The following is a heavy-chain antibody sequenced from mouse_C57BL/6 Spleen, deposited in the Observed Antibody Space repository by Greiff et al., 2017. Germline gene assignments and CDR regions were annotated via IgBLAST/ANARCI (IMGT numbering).Heavy chain of an antibody. V-gene: IGHV1-18*01. D-gene: IGHD1-1*01. CDR3: ARAPYYYGSSPHYAMDY. CDR2: INPNNGGT. J-gene: IGHJ4*01. CDR1: GYTFTDYN. Sequence: EVQLQQSGPELVKPGASVKIPCKASGYTFTDYNMDWVKQSHGKSLEWIGDINPNNGGTIYNQKFKGKATLTVDKSSSTAYMELRSLTSEDTAVYYCARAPYYYGSSPHYAMDYWGQGTSVTVSS.